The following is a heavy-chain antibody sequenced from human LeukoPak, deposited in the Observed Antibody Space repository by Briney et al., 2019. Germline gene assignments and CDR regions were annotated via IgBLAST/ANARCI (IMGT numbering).Heavy chain of an antibody. CDR1: GFTFSGYG. Sequence: GGSLRLSCAASGFTFSGYGMHWVRQAPGKGLEWVAVISYDGSNKYYADSVKGRFTISRDNSKNTLYLQMNSLRAEDTAVYYCAKRQQLVRSYYYYGMDVWGQGTTVTVSS. CDR3: AKRQQLVRSYYYYGMDV. D-gene: IGHD6-13*01. CDR2: ISYDGSNK. J-gene: IGHJ6*02. V-gene: IGHV3-30*18.